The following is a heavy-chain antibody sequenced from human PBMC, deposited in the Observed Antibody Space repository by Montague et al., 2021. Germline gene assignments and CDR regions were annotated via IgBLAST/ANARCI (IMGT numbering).Heavy chain of an antibody. Sequence: SLRLSCAASGFSFSSYWMHWVRQAPGKGLQWVSRITLDGSSTTFADSVKGRFTTSRDNAKATLYLQMNSLRVEDTAVYYCARNLASAAPGAFDIWGQGTMVTASS. D-gene: IGHD6-13*01. CDR2: ITLDGSST. J-gene: IGHJ3*02. CDR3: ARNLASAAPGAFDI. V-gene: IGHV3-74*01. CDR1: GFSFSSYW.